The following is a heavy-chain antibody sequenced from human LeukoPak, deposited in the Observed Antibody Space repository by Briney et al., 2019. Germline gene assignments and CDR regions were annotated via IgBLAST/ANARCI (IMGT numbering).Heavy chain of an antibody. CDR2: IYYSGST. J-gene: IGHJ3*01. V-gene: IGHV4-59*01. CDR1: GGSISSYY. D-gene: IGHD3-10*01. CDR3: AGHYYGSGSYTQDAFDV. Sequence: ASETLSLTCTVSGGSISSYYWSWIRQPPGKGLEWIGYIYYSGSTNYNPSLKSRVTISVDTSKNQFSLKLSSVTAADTAVYYCAGHYYGSGSYTQDAFDVWGQGTMVTVSS.